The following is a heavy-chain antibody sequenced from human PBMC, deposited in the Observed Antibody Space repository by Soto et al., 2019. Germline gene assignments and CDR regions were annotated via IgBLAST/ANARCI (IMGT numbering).Heavy chain of an antibody. V-gene: IGHV3-23*01. D-gene: IGHD4-17*01. Sequence: GGSLRLSCAASGFTFNNYAMSWVRQAPGKGLEWVSGISASGSRTFYADSVKGRFTVSRDFSKNTLSLQMDSLRAEDTAVYFCGKDTKGDYVGGFEFWGPGTMVTVSS. CDR2: ISASGSRT. CDR1: GFTFNNYA. CDR3: GKDTKGDYVGGFEF. J-gene: IGHJ3*01.